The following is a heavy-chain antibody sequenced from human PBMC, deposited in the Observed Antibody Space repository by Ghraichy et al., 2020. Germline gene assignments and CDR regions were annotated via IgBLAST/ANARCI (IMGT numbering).Heavy chain of an antibody. J-gene: IGHJ4*02. CDR1: GGTFSSYA. D-gene: IGHD2-2*01. CDR2: IIPIFGTA. CDR3: ARDKQSGQLLDYFDY. Sequence: SVKVSCKASGGTFSSYAISWVRQAPGQGLEWMGGIIPIFGTANYAQKFQGRVTITADESTSTAYMELSSLRSEDTAVYYCARDKQSGQLLDYFDYWGQGTLVTVSS. V-gene: IGHV1-69*13.